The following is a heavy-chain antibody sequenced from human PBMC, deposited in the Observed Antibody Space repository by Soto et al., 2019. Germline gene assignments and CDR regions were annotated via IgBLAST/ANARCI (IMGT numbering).Heavy chain of an antibody. Sequence: EVQLLESGGGLVKPGGSLRLSCAASGFTFSNYGMSWVRQAPGKGPEWVSIISTGGEVTHYADSVKGRFAISRDNSRNTLYLQMTSLSAEDTAGYYGTKGGGGSGYYDPSHLWVQGTVVTVSS. CDR2: ISTGGEVT. CDR1: GFTFSNYG. J-gene: IGHJ3*01. CDR3: TKGGGGSGYYDPSHL. V-gene: IGHV3-23*01. D-gene: IGHD6-19*01.